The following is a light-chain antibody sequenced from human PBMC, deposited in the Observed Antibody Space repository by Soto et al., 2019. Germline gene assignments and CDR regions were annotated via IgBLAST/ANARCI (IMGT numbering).Light chain of an antibody. CDR2: GAS. CDR3: QQRADWPIT. CDR1: QSVTSNY. Sequence: ILLTQSPGPLSLSPGERATLSCRASQSVTSNYLAWYQQKPGQAPRLLISGASSRAAGISDKFSGSGSGTDFTLTISRLEPEDFAVYYCQQRADWPITFGQGTRLEIK. V-gene: IGKV3D-20*02. J-gene: IGKJ5*01.